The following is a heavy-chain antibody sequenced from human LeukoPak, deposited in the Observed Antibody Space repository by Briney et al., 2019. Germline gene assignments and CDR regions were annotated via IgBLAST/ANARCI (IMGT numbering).Heavy chain of an antibody. D-gene: IGHD3-22*01. J-gene: IGHJ4*02. CDR3: ARGYYDSSGYYLAAY. CDR2: IYYSGST. V-gene: IGHV4-59*01. Sequence: PSETLSLTCTVSGGSISGYYWSWIRQPPGKGLEWIGYIYYSGSTNYNPSLKSRVTLSVDTSKNRFSLKLTSVTAADTAVYYCARGYYDSSGYYLAAYWGQGTLVTVSS. CDR1: GGSISGYY.